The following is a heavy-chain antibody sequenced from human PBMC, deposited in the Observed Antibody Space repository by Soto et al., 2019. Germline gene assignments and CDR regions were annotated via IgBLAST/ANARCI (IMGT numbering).Heavy chain of an antibody. CDR3: ARDIGDVMSKIQTYAMDV. V-gene: IGHV3-33*01. D-gene: IGHD1-26*01. CDR2: MYFDGSSD. J-gene: IGHJ6*02. Sequence: QVELVESGGAVVQPGRSLRLSCVVSGFTFSNYGMHWVRQAPGKGLEWVASMYFDGSSDFYTESVKGRFTISRDNSQNTLYLQMNSLRAEDTAVYYCARDIGDVMSKIQTYAMDVWGQGTTVTVSS. CDR1: GFTFSNYG.